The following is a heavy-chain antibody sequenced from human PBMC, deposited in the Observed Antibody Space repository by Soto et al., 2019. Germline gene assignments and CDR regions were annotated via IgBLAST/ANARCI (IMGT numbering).Heavy chain of an antibody. Sequence: PSETLSLTCTVSGGSISSGGYYWSWIRQHPGKGLEWIGYIYYSGSTYYNPSLKSRVTISVDTSKNQFSLKLSSVAAADTAVYYCARGATGTTYYYYGMDVWGQGTTVTVSS. CDR3: ARGATGTTYYYYGMDV. V-gene: IGHV4-31*03. CDR1: GGSISSGGYY. D-gene: IGHD1-7*01. J-gene: IGHJ6*02. CDR2: IYYSGST.